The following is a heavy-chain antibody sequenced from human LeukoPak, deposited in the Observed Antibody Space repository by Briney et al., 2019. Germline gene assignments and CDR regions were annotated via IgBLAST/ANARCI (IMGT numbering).Heavy chain of an antibody. Sequence: ASVKVSCKASGYTFTGYYMHWVRQAPGQGLEWMGWINPNSGGTNYAQKFQGRVTMTRDTSISTAYMELSRLRSDDTAVYYCARIKYSSSQIDYWGQGTLVTVSS. J-gene: IGHJ4*02. CDR2: INPNSGGT. V-gene: IGHV1-2*02. D-gene: IGHD6-13*01. CDR3: ARIKYSSSQIDY. CDR1: GYTFTGYY.